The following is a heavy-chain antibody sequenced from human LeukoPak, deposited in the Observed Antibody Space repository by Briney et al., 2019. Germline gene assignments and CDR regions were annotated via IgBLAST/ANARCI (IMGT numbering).Heavy chain of an antibody. D-gene: IGHD4-11*01. J-gene: IGHJ5*02. CDR2: IIPIFGTA. Sequence: SVKVSCKASGGTFSSYAISWVRQAPGQGLEWMGGIIPIFGTANYAQKFQGRVTITADESTSTAYMELSSLRSEDTAVYYCARERAEQEYQLHHPPYSNYEPKQYNWFDPWGQGTLVTVSS. CDR3: ARERAEQEYQLHHPPYSNYEPKQYNWFDP. CDR1: GGTFSSYA. V-gene: IGHV1-69*13.